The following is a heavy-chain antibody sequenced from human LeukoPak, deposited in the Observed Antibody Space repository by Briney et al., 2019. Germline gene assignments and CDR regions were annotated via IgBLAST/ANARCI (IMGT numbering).Heavy chain of an antibody. V-gene: IGHV3-33*01. Sequence: GRSLRLSCAASGFTFSSYGMHWVRQAPGKGLEWVAVTWYDGSNKYYADSVKGRFTISRDNSKNTLYLQMNSLRAEDTAVYYCARDEVVAASPFDYWGQGTLVTVSS. CDR1: GFTFSSYG. D-gene: IGHD2-15*01. CDR3: ARDEVVAASPFDY. CDR2: TWYDGSNK. J-gene: IGHJ4*02.